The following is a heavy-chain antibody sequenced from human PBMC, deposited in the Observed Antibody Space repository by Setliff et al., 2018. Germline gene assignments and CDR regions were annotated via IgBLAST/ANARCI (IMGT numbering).Heavy chain of an antibody. Sequence: TSETLSLTCTVSGGSISSHYWNWIRQPPGKGLEWIGYIFYSGSTNYNPSLKSRVTISVDKSKNQFSLKLSSVTAADTAVYYCARDWGSSGWYFDYWGQGTLVTVSS. V-gene: IGHV4-59*11. CDR1: GGSISSHY. CDR3: ARDWGSSGWYFDY. CDR2: IFYSGST. J-gene: IGHJ4*02. D-gene: IGHD6-19*01.